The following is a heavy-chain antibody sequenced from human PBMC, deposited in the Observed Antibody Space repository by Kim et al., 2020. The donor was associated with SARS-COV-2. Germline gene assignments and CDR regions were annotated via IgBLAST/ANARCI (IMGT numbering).Heavy chain of an antibody. J-gene: IGHJ4*02. Sequence: GGSLRLSCAASGFTVSTYYMTWVRQAPGKGLEWVSVIYSGGSTYHADSVKGRFTISRDSSKNTVFLQMNSLKVDDTAVYYCTREYGSGSEFDYWGQGTLV. CDR2: IYSGGST. D-gene: IGHD3-10*01. CDR3: TREYGSGSEFDY. V-gene: IGHV3-53*01. CDR1: GFTVSTYY.